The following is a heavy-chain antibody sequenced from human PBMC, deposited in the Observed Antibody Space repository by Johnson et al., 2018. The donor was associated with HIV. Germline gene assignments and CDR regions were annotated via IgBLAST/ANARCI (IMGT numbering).Heavy chain of an antibody. CDR2: ISGSGGST. J-gene: IGHJ3*02. CDR1: GFTFSTFT. Sequence: VQLVESGGGLVQPGGSLRLSCAASGFTFSTFTMNWVRQTPGKGLEWVSSISGSGGSTYYAASMKGRSTISRDNSKNTLYLQMNSRGSEDTALYYCARGPYCSSSGCYGSGTYSSAFDIWGQGTMVTVSS. V-gene: IGHV3-23*04. CDR3: ARGPYCSSSGCYGSGTYSSAFDI. D-gene: IGHD2-2*01.